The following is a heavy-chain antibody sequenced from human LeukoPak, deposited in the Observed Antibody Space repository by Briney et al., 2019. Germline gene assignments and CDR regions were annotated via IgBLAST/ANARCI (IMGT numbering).Heavy chain of an antibody. CDR3: ARGYASLSTFDI. CDR1: GDSISSGSHH. J-gene: IGHJ3*02. V-gene: IGHV4-61*02. CDR2: ISTSGST. Sequence: SQTLSLTCTVSGDSISSGSHHWSWIRQPAGKGLEWIGRISTSGSTKYNPSLQSRVTISVDTSKNQFSLKLSSVTAADTAVYYCARGYASLSTFDIWGQGTNVTVSS. D-gene: IGHD3-16*01.